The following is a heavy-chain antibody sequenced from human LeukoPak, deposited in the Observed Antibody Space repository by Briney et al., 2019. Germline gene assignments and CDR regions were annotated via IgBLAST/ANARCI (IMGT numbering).Heavy chain of an antibody. CDR2: MNPNSGNT. CDR3: ARGPKWTGSYYYFDY. D-gene: IGHD1-26*01. Sequence: ASVKVSCKTSGYTFPSYDINWVRRATGQGLEWMGWMNPNSGNTGYTQKFQGRVTISRNTSITTAYMELSSLRSEDTAVYYCARGPKWTGSYYYFDYWGQGTLVTVSS. CDR1: GYTFPSYD. V-gene: IGHV1-8*01. J-gene: IGHJ4*02.